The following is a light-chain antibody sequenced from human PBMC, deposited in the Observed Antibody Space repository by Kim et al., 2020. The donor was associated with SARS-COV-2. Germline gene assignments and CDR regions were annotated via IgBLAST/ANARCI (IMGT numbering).Light chain of an antibody. CDR2: DVS. Sequence: GQSVDISCTRTSVDVGRYNYVTWYQHHPGKAPKLIIYDVSKRPTGVPDRFSGAKSGNTASLTVSGLQAEDEADYYCSSYAGSNDLVFGGGTQLTVL. V-gene: IGLV2-8*01. J-gene: IGLJ2*01. CDR3: SSYAGSNDLV. CDR1: SVDVGRYNY.